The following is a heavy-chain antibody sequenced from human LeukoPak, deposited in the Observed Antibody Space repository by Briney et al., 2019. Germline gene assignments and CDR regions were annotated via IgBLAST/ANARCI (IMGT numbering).Heavy chain of an antibody. J-gene: IGHJ3*02. D-gene: IGHD2-15*01. CDR1: GYTFTGYY. CDR2: INPNSGGT. Sequence: ASVKVSCKASGYTFTGYYMHWVRQAPGQGLEWMGWINPNSGGTNYAQKFQGRVTMTRDTSISTAYMELSRLRSDDTAVYYCARDGPIVVVVAATLDAFDIWGQGTMVTVSS. CDR3: ARDGPIVVVVAATLDAFDI. V-gene: IGHV1-2*02.